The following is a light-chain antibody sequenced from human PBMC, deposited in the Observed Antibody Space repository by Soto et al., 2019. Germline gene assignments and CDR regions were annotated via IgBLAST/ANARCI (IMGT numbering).Light chain of an antibody. CDR2: GAS. CDR3: QQYNNWPPWT. CDR1: QSVSSN. J-gene: IGKJ1*01. Sequence: EIVMTQSPATLSVSPGERATLSCRASQSVSSNLAWYQQKPGQAPRLLIYGASTRATGIPARFSGSGYGTDFTLTISSLQSEDFAVYYCQQYNNWPPWTFGQGTKVEIK. V-gene: IGKV3-15*01.